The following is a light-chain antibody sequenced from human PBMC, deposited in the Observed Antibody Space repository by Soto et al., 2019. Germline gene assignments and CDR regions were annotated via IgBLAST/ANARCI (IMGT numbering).Light chain of an antibody. Sequence: DIQMTQSPSSLSASVGDRVTITFRASQIISSYLNWYQQKPGKAPKLLIYAASSLQSGVPSRFSGSGSGTDFTLTISSLQPEDFATYYGQQSHCIPYTGGRGTKLEIK. CDR3: QQSHCIPYT. V-gene: IGKV1-39*01. J-gene: IGKJ2*01. CDR1: QIISSY. CDR2: AAS.